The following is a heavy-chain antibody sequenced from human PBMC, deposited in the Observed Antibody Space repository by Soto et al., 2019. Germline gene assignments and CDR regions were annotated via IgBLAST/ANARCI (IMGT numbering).Heavy chain of an antibody. Sequence: DVQLVESGGVVVQPGGSLRLSCAASGFTFDDYTMHWVRQAPGKGLEWVSLISWDGGSTYYADSVKGRFTISRDNSKNSLYLQMNSLRTEDTALYYFAKNVKTTPSNYDFYYYHGMDVWCQGTTVTVSS. D-gene: IGHD3-3*01. CDR2: ISWDGGST. J-gene: IGHJ6*02. V-gene: IGHV3-43*01. CDR1: GFTFDDYT. CDR3: AKNVKTTPSNYDFYYYHGMDV.